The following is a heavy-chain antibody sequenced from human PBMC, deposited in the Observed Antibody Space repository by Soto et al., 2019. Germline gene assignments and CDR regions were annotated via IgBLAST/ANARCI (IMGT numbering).Heavy chain of an antibody. V-gene: IGHV1-2*02. CDR1: GYTFTDYY. CDR2: INPNSGGT. D-gene: IGHD2-8*01. J-gene: IGHJ6*02. Sequence: ASVKVSCKASGYTFTDYYVHWVRQAPGQGLEWMGWINPNSGGTKTAQKFQGRVTVTRDASISTAYMDLGRLRSGDTAVYYCARDVTRTQSCTNGVCYYHYYDMDVWGQGTMVTVSS. CDR3: ARDVTRTQSCTNGVCYYHYYDMDV.